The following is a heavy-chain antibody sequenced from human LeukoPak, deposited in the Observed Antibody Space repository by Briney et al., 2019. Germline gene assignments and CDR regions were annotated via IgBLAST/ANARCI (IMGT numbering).Heavy chain of an antibody. D-gene: IGHD3-10*01. J-gene: IGHJ3*02. Sequence: SETLSLTCAVSGGSISSGGYSWSWIRQPLGKGLEWIGYIYHSGSTYYNPSLKSRVTISLDTSNYQFSLKLTSVTAADTAVYYCAREGSYYYAPDAFDMWGQGTMVTVSS. CDR2: IYHSGST. CDR1: GGSISSGGYS. CDR3: AREGSYYYAPDAFDM. V-gene: IGHV4-30-2*01.